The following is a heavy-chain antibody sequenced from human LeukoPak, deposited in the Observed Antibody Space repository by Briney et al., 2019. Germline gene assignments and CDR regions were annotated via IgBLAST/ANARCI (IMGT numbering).Heavy chain of an antibody. CDR1: GYTFTSYD. D-gene: IGHD2-15*01. CDR2: MNPNSGNT. J-gene: IGHJ6*03. Sequence: ASVKVSCKASGYTFTSYDINWVRQATGQGLEWMGWMNPNSGNTGYAQKFQGRVTITRNTSISTVYMELSSLKSEDTAVYYCARATRSGYYYYYQMDVWGKGTTVTVSS. CDR3: ARATRSGYYYYYQMDV. V-gene: IGHV1-8*03.